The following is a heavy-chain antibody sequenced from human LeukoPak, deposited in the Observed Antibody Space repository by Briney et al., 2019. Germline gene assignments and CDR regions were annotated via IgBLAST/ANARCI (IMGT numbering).Heavy chain of an antibody. CDR3: AKAPGVYYYYYGMDV. CDR2: ISGSGGST. J-gene: IGHJ6*02. D-gene: IGHD3-10*01. CDR1: GFTFSSCA. Sequence: GGSLRLSCAASGFTFSSCAMSWVRQAPGKGLEWVSAISGSGGSTYYADSVKGRFTISRDNSKNTLYLQMNSLRAEDTAVYYCAKAPGVYYYYYGMDVWGQGTTVTVSS. V-gene: IGHV3-23*01.